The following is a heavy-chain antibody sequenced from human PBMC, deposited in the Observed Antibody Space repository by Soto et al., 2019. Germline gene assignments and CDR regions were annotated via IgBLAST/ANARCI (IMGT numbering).Heavy chain of an antibody. J-gene: IGHJ4*02. CDR1: GFTFSSYA. Sequence: QVQLVESGGGVVQPGRSLRLSCAASGFTFSSYAMHWVRQAPGKGLEWVAVISYDGSNKYYADSVKGRFTISRDNSKNTLYLQMNSLRAEDTAVYYCATGNDYGDYNFDYWGQGTLVTVSS. CDR3: ATGNDYGDYNFDY. D-gene: IGHD4-17*01. CDR2: ISYDGSNK. V-gene: IGHV3-30-3*01.